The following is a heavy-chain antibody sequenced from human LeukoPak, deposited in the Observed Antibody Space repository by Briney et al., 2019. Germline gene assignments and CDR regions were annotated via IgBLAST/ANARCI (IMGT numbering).Heavy chain of an antibody. V-gene: IGHV1-69*13. CDR2: IIPIFGTA. J-gene: IGHJ4*02. D-gene: IGHD5-12*01. CDR3: ARGNRDIVASRFDY. Sequence: SVKVSCKASGGTFSSYAISWVRQAPGQGLEWMGGIIPIFGTANYAQKFQGRVTITVDESTSTAYMELSSLRSEDTAVYYCARGNRDIVASRFDYWGQGTLVTVSS. CDR1: GGTFSSYA.